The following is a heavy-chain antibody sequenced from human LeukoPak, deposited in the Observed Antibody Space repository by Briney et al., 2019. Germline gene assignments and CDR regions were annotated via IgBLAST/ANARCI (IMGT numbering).Heavy chain of an antibody. Sequence: PSGTLSLTCTVSGDSISSASYYWGWIRQPPGKGLEWIGSIYYAGSTYYNPSLKSRVTISVDASKTQFSLKLSSVTAADTAVYYCARQLSRSSWYYFDHWGQGTLVTVSS. CDR3: ARQLSRSSWYYFDH. CDR1: GDSISSASYY. D-gene: IGHD6-13*01. J-gene: IGHJ4*02. V-gene: IGHV4-39*01. CDR2: IYYAGST.